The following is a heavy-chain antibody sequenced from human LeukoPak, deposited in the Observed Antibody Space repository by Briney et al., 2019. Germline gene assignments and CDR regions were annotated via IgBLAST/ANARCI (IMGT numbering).Heavy chain of an antibody. CDR1: GGSISSYY. V-gene: IGHV4-59*01. D-gene: IGHD4-17*01. CDR2: IYYSGST. Sequence: SETLSLTCTVSGGSISSYYWSWIRQPPGKGLEWIGYIYYSGSTFYNPSLKSRVAMSVDTSKNQFSLRLNSVTAADTAVYYCARSTTVTTHIDYWGQGTLVTVSS. CDR3: ARSTTVTTHIDY. J-gene: IGHJ4*02.